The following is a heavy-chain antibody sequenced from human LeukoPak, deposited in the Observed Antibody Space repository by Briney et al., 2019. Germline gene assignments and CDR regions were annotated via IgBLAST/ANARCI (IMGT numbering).Heavy chain of an antibody. Sequence: TGGSLRLSCAASGFTVITNDMTWVRQAPGKGLEWVSVLYSDGDTKYADSVQGRFTISTDNSQNTLYLEINSLSPDDTAVYYCARGVEPLAANTLAYWGQGTLVTVPS. CDR3: ARGVEPLAANTLAY. J-gene: IGHJ4*02. V-gene: IGHV3-53*01. D-gene: IGHD1-14*01. CDR2: LYSDGDT. CDR1: GFTVITND.